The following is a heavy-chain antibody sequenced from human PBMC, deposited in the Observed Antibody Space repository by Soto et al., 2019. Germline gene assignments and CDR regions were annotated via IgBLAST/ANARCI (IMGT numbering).Heavy chain of an antibody. CDR1: GYSISIGNY. V-gene: IGHV4-38-2*02. CDR2: IYQSGST. Sequence: SETLSLSCPVSGYSISIGNYWGWIRQPPGKRLEWIGSIYQSGSTYYNPSLRSRATISVDTSKNQFSLKLSSVTAADTAVYYCARVLGAPLYYFDYWGQGILVTVSS. J-gene: IGHJ4*02. CDR3: ARVLGAPLYYFDY. D-gene: IGHD1-26*01.